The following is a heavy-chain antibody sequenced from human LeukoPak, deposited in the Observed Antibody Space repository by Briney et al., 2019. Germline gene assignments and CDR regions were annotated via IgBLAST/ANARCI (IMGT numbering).Heavy chain of an antibody. J-gene: IGHJ4*02. D-gene: IGHD3-10*01. CDR1: GFSFSSYV. CDR2: ISSDGSDK. Sequence: GGSLRLSCAASGFSFSSYVMHWVRQAPGKGLEWVAVISSDGSDKYYADSGKGRFTISRDNSKNQLYLQMNSLRPEDTAVYYCAKGVRGVIAYYLDYWGQGTLVTVSS. CDR3: AKGVRGVIAYYLDY. V-gene: IGHV3-30*18.